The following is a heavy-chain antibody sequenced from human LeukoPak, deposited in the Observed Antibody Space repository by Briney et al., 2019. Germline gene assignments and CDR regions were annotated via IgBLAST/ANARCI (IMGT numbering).Heavy chain of an antibody. CDR3: ARGSHSLGYCSGGSCRAKIFDY. V-gene: IGHV4-34*01. Sequence: PSETLSLTCAVYGGSFSGYYWSWIRQPPGKGLEWIGEINHSGSTNYNPSLKSRVTISVDTSKNQSSLKLSSVTAADTAVYYCARGSHSLGYCSGGSCRAKIFDYWGQGTLVTVSS. CDR2: INHSGST. J-gene: IGHJ4*02. CDR1: GGSFSGYY. D-gene: IGHD2-15*01.